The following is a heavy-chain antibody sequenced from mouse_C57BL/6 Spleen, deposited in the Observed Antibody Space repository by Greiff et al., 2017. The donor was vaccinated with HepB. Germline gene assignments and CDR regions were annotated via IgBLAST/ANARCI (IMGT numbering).Heavy chain of an antibody. CDR3: ARVGYYQYYFDY. J-gene: IGHJ2*01. CDR2: INYDGSST. D-gene: IGHD2-3*01. Sequence: EVKLVESEGGLVQPGSSMKLSCTASGFTFSDYYMAWVRQVPEKGLEWVANINYDGSSTYYLDSLKSRFIISRDNAKNILYLQMSSLKSEDTATYYCARVGYYQYYFDYWGQGTTLTVSS. CDR1: GFTFSDYY. V-gene: IGHV5-16*01.